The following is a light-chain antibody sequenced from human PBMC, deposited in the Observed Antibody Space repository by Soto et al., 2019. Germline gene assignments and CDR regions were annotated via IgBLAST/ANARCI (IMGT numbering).Light chain of an antibody. V-gene: IGLV2-14*01. J-gene: IGLJ1*01. CDR2: EVS. CDR3: SSYATSSPYV. Sequence: QSVLTQPASVSGSPGQSITISCTGTSNDVGGYNYVSWYQQHPGKAPKLVIYEVSHRPSGISDRFSGSKSGNTASLTISGLQVEDEADYYCSSYATSSPYVFGPGT. CDR1: SNDVGGYNY.